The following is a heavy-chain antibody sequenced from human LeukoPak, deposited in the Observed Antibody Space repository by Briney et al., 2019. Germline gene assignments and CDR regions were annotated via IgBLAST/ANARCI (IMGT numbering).Heavy chain of an antibody. D-gene: IGHD3-10*01. Sequence: SETLSLTCTVSGGSISSGGYYWSWIRQHPGKGLEWIGYIYYSGSTYYNPSLKSRVTISVDTSKNQFSLKLSSVTAADTAVYYCARSPRYGSGRAFKIRGVLPFDYWGQGTLVTVSS. CDR2: IYYSGST. J-gene: IGHJ4*02. CDR1: GGSISSGGYY. V-gene: IGHV4-31*03. CDR3: ARSPRYGSGRAFKIRGVLPFDY.